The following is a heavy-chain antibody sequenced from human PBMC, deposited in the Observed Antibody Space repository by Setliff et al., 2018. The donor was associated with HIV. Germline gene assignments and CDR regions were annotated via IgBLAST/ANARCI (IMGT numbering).Heavy chain of an antibody. D-gene: IGHD3-22*01. V-gene: IGHV2-5*02. CDR1: GFSFRNNGVG. Sequence: SGPTLVNPTQTRTLTCTFSGFSFRNNGVGVGWIRQPPGGALEWLAIIYWDDFEHYSPSLKNRLIITKDTSKNQFDLTMFNMDPVDTATYYCAHRVTDPVPYYTSSGYFDFWGQGTLVTVSS. CDR2: IYWDDFE. CDR3: AHRVTDPVPYYTSSGYFDF. J-gene: IGHJ4*02.